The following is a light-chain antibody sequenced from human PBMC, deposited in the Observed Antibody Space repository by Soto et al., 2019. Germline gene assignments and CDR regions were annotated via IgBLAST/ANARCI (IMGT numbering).Light chain of an antibody. CDR2: GAS. CDR3: QQYSSYSPWL. CDR1: QSVISY. J-gene: IGKJ1*01. Sequence: EVVMTQSPVTLSVSPGEGATLSCRASQSVISYLAWYQQKPGQAPRLLIYGASTRATDVPARFSGSGSGTEFTLTISSLQPEDSATYHCQQYSSYSPWLFGQGTKVEI. V-gene: IGKV3-15*01.